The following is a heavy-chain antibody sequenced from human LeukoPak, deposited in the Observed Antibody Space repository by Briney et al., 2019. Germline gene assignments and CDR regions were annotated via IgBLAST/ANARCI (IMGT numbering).Heavy chain of an antibody. CDR1: GGSISNYY. Sequence: SETLSLTCTVSGGSISNYYWSWIRQPPGKGLEWIGYIYYSGSSNYNPSLKSRVTISVDTSKNQFSLKLSSVTAADTAAYYCARRAGAYSHPYDYWGQGTLVTVSS. CDR3: ARRAGAYSHPYDY. D-gene: IGHD4/OR15-4a*01. J-gene: IGHJ4*02. CDR2: IYYSGSS. V-gene: IGHV4-59*01.